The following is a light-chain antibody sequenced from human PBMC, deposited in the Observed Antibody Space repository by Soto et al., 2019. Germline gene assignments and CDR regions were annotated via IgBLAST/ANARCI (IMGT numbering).Light chain of an antibody. CDR1: QSVSSSY. J-gene: IGKJ1*01. Sequence: EIVLTQSPGTLSLSPGERATLSCRASQSVSSSYLAWYQQKPGQAPRLLIYGASSRATGIPDRFSGSGSGTDFTLTIGSLQSEDFAVYYCQQYNNWPTFGQGTKVDIK. CDR2: GAS. V-gene: IGKV3-20*01. CDR3: QQYNNWPT.